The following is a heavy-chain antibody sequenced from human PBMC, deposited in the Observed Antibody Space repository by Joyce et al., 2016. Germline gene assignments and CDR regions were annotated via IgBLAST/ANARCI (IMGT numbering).Heavy chain of an antibody. Sequence: EVQLVESGGGLVQPGGSLRLSCAASGFTFSSYWMYWVRKAPGKGLVGVSRINREGSSTTYADSVKGRFTISRDNAKNTLYLQMNSLRAEDTAVYYCARLRRWSGPSDCWGQGTLVTVSS. CDR1: GFTFSSYW. D-gene: IGHD4-23*01. V-gene: IGHV3-74*03. CDR3: ARLRRWSGPSDC. CDR2: INREGSST. J-gene: IGHJ4*02.